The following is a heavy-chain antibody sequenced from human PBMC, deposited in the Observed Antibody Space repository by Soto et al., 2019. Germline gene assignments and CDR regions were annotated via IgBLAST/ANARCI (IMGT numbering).Heavy chain of an antibody. D-gene: IGHD3-3*01. J-gene: IGHJ6*02. Sequence: GGSLRLSCAASGFTFTTAWINWVRQAPGKGLEWVGRIKSKTDGGTTDYAAPVKGRFTISRDDSKNTLYLQMNSLKTEDTAVYYCTTDIRSHYDFWSGYHYYYGMDVWGQGTTVTVSS. CDR2: IKSKTDGGTT. V-gene: IGHV3-15*07. CDR1: GFTFTTAW. CDR3: TTDIRSHYDFWSGYHYYYGMDV.